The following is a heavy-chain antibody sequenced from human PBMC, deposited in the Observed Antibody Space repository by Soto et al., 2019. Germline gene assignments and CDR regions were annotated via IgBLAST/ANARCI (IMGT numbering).Heavy chain of an antibody. D-gene: IGHD1-1*01. Sequence: EVQMVQSGGDLVKPGGSLRLSCVTSGFMFSSAWMSWVRQAPGKGLEWVARIKSKGDGGARDYAAPVKGRFTISRDDSKNTVYLQMNSLSAEDKAVYYCVEGWNDFWGQGTLVTVSS. V-gene: IGHV3-15*01. CDR3: VEGWNDF. J-gene: IGHJ4*02. CDR1: GFMFSSAW. CDR2: IKSKGDGGAR.